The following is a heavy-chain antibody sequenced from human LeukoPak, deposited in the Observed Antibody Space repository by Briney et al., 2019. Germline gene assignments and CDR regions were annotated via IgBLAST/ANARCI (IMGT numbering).Heavy chain of an antibody. CDR1: GVSISSYY. V-gene: IGHV4-59*13. D-gene: IGHD6-13*01. J-gene: IGHJ4*02. CDR3: ARYSPSSWFSPGSYYFGY. CDR2: IYYSGST. Sequence: ASETLSLTCTVSGVSISSYYWSWIRQPPGKGLEWIGYIYYSGSTNYNPSLKSRVTISVDTSKNQFSLKLSSVTAADTAVYYCARYSPSSWFSPGSYYFGYWGQGTLVTVSS.